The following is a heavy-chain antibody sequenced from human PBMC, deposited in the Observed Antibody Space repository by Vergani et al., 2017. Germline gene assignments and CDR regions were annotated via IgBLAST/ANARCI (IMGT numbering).Heavy chain of an antibody. CDR3: ARGLFTWIQLPDYGMDV. D-gene: IGHD5-18*01. CDR2: IIPIFGTA. J-gene: IGHJ6*02. Sequence: QVQLVQSGAEVKKPGSSVKVSCKASGGTFSSYAISWVRQAPGQGLEWMGGIIPIFGTANYAQKFQGRVTMTTDTSTSTAYMELRSLRSDDTAVYYCARGLFTWIQLPDYGMDVWGQGTTVTVSS. V-gene: IGHV1-69*06. CDR1: GGTFSSYA.